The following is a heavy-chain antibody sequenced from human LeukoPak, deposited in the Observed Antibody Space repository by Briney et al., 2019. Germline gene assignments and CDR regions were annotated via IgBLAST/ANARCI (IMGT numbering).Heavy chain of an antibody. J-gene: IGHJ4*02. D-gene: IGHD2-15*01. V-gene: IGHV3-21*01. CDR1: GFTFSSYS. Sequence: GGSLRLSCAASGFTFSSYSMNWVRQAPGKGLEWVSSISSSSSYIYYADSVKGRFTISRDNAKNSLYLQMNSLRAEDTAVYYCARGPHRYCSGGSCYSDYWGQGTLVTVS. CDR3: ARGPHRYCSGGSCYSDY. CDR2: ISSSSSYI.